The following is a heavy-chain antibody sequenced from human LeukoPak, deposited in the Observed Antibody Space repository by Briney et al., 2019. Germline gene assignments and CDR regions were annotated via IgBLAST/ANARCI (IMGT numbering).Heavy chain of an antibody. CDR1: GFTFSSYE. CDR2: ISSSGSTI. V-gene: IGHV3-48*03. Sequence: GGSLRLSCAASGFTFSSYEINWVRQPPGKGLEWVSYISSSGSTIYYADSVKGRFTISRDNAKNSLYLQMNSLRAEDTAVYYCARGYYYDSSGYASGAFDIWGQGTMVTVSS. D-gene: IGHD3-22*01. J-gene: IGHJ3*02. CDR3: ARGYYYDSSGYASGAFDI.